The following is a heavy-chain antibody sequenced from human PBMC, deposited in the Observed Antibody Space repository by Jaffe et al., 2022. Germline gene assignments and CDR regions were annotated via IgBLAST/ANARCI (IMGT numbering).Heavy chain of an antibody. CDR3: ARGVNQERYSSGWYYYYYMDV. Sequence: QVQLQESGPGLVKPSETLSLTCTVSGGSISSYYWSWIRQPPGKGLEWIGYIYYSGSTNYNPSLKSRVTISVDTSKNQFSLKLSSVTAADTAVYYCARGVNQERYSSGWYYYYYMDVWGKGTTVTVSS. V-gene: IGHV4-59*01. J-gene: IGHJ6*03. CDR1: GGSISSYY. D-gene: IGHD6-19*01. CDR2: IYYSGST.